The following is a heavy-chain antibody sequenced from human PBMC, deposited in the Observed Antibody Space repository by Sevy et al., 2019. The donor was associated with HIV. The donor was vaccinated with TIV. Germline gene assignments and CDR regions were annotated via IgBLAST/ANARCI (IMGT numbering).Heavy chain of an antibody. CDR3: ARGAGDPVGALDI. CDR1: GFTFNLYS. Sequence: GGSLRLSCAASGFTFNLYSMNYVRQVPGRGLEWVSSISSTSSYIFYGASVKGRFTISRDNTKNALYLQMNSLRAEETAVYYCARGAGDPVGALDIWGQGTMVTVSS. V-gene: IGHV3-21*01. J-gene: IGHJ3*02. D-gene: IGHD4-17*01. CDR2: ISSTSSYI.